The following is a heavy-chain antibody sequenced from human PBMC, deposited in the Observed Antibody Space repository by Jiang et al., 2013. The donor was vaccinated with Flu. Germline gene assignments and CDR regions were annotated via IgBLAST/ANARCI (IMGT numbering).Heavy chain of an antibody. Sequence: SGAEVKKPGASVKVSCKASGYTFTSYAMHWVRQAPGQRLEWMGWINAGNGNTKYSQKFQGRVTITRDTSASTAYMELSSLRSEDTAVYYCAREGRDIVVVVAPYYFDYWGQGTLVTVSS. CDR2: INAGNGNT. D-gene: IGHD2-15*01. CDR3: AREGRDIVVVVAPYYFDY. CDR1: GYTFTSYA. V-gene: IGHV1-3*01. J-gene: IGHJ4*02.